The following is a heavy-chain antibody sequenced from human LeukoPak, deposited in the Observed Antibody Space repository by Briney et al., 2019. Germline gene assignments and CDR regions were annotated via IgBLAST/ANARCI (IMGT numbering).Heavy chain of an antibody. CDR3: AKDLQVYDILTGYSSSDSGAH. D-gene: IGHD3-9*01. CDR1: GFTFSSYW. Sequence: PGGSLRLSCAASGFTFSSYWMSWVRQAPGKGLEWVAFIRYDGSNKYYADSVKGRFTISRDNSKNTLYLQMNSLRAEDTAVYYCAKDLQVYDILTGYSSSDSGAHWGQGTLVTVSS. V-gene: IGHV3-30*02. CDR2: IRYDGSNK. J-gene: IGHJ4*02.